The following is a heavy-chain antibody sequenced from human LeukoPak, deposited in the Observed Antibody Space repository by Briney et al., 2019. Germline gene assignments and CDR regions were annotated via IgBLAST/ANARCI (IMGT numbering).Heavy chain of an antibody. CDR2: MNPNSGNT. CDR3: ARGRYSGSHQYYYYYYGMDV. CDR1: GYTFTSYD. Sequence: ASVKVSCKASGYTFTSYDINWVRQATGQGLEWMGWMNPNSGNTGYAQKFQGRVTMTRNTSISTAYMELSSLRSEDTAVYYCARGRYSGSHQYYYYYYGMDVWGQGTTVTVSS. D-gene: IGHD1-26*01. J-gene: IGHJ6*02. V-gene: IGHV1-8*01.